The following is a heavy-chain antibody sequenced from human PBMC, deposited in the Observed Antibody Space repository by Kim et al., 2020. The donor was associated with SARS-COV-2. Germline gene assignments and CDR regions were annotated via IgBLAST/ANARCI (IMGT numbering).Heavy chain of an antibody. CDR1: GFTFSTYW. CDR2: IKYDGSDK. V-gene: IGHV3-7*01. CDR3: ARDRKYYYMDV. J-gene: IGHJ6*03. Sequence: GGSLRLSCAASGFTFSTYWMNWFRQAPGKGLEWVASIKYDGSDKYYVDSVKGRFTISRDNAKNSLSLQMNSLRAEDTAVYYCARDRKYYYMDVWGKGTTV.